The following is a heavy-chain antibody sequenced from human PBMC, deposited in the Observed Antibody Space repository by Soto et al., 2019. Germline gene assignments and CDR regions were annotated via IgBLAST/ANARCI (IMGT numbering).Heavy chain of an antibody. CDR1: GYTFSNYY. Sequence: ASVKVSCKASGYTFSNYYIHWVRQAPGQGLEWMGIVNPNGYTSTLAQKFQGRLTVTSDTSTNTVYMDLGSLTPEDTAVYFCARDLHGAFTTMVYWGQGPLVTVSS. V-gene: IGHV1-46*01. D-gene: IGHD5-18*01. CDR3: ARDLHGAFTTMVY. J-gene: IGHJ1*01. CDR2: VNPNGYTS.